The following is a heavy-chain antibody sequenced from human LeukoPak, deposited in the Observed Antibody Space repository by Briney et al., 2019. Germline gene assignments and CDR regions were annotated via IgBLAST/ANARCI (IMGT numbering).Heavy chain of an antibody. CDR3: ARQPANTAAFDV. CDR1: GGSINSFY. J-gene: IGHJ3*01. D-gene: IGHD5-18*01. CDR2: VRDNGEN. Sequence: PSETLSLTCTVSGGSINSFYWSWIRQPPGKGLEWIAYVRDNGENNYNPSLKSRVAISLDTANNQISLRLNFVTAADTAIYYCARQPANTAAFDVWGQGTMVTVSS. V-gene: IGHV4-59*08.